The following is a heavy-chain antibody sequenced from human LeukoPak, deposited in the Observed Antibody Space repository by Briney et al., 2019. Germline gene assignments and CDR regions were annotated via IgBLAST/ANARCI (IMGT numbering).Heavy chain of an antibody. D-gene: IGHD1-26*01. CDR2: IYSGGST. J-gene: IGHJ4*02. CDR3: ARGRQIGGTYYAYED. CDR1: GFTVSTNY. Sequence: GGSLRLSCAASGFTVSTNYMSWVRQAPGKGLEWVSTIYSGGSTYFAGSVKGRFTICRDNSKNMVYLQMNSLRADDTAVYYCARGRQIGGTYYAYEDWGQGTLVTVSS. V-gene: IGHV3-66*01.